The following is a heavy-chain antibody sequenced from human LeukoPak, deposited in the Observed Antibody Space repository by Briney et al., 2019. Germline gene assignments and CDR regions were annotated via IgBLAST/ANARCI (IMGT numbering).Heavy chain of an antibody. J-gene: IGHJ4*02. CDR1: GYTFTNYG. CDR2: ISGYNDNT. V-gene: IGHV1-18*01. CDR3: ARDGTSTDDY. D-gene: IGHD2-2*01. Sequence: ASVKVSCKASGYTFTNYGISWVRQAPGQGLEWMGWISGYNDNTNYAQKFQGRLTVTTDTSTSTTYMELRSLRSDDTAVYYCARDGTSTDDYRGQGTLVTVSS.